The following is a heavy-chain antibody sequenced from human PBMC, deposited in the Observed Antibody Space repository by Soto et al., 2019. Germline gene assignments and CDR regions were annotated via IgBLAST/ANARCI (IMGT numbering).Heavy chain of an antibody. Sequence: GGSLRLSCAASEFSFSSYAMHWIRQAPGKGLEWVAVISFDGNIIHYADSVKGRFIISRDNSKITLYLQMHSLSGEDTAVYYCARTFDTITYYFDYWGQGTLVTVSS. J-gene: IGHJ4*02. V-gene: IGHV3-30-3*01. D-gene: IGHD3-9*01. CDR2: ISFDGNII. CDR3: ARTFDTITYYFDY. CDR1: EFSFSSYA.